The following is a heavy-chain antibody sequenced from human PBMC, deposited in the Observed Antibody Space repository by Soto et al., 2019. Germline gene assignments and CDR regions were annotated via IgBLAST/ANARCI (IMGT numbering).Heavy chain of an antibody. Sequence: KVSCKASGGTFNNYPITWVRQAPGEGLEWMGGSIPIFGTANYAQKFQGRVTISVDESTSTAYMELSSLRSEDTAVYYCARGRGYSGDDRYYYFDMDVWGQGTTVTVSS. D-gene: IGHD5-12*01. J-gene: IGHJ6*02. CDR1: GGTFNNYP. CDR2: SIPIFGTA. CDR3: ARGRGYSGDDRYYYFDMDV. V-gene: IGHV1-69*01.